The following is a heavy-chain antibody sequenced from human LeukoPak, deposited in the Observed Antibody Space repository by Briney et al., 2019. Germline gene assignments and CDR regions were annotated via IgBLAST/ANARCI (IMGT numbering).Heavy chain of an antibody. CDR3: GKGYYYYMDV. J-gene: IGHJ6*03. CDR1: GFTVSSNY. V-gene: IGHV3-66*02. CDR2: IYSGGST. Sequence: GGSLRLSCAASGFTVSSNYMSWVRQAPGKGLEWVSVIYSGGSTYYADSVKGRFTISRDNSRNTLYLQMNSLRAEDTAVYYCGKGYYYYMDVWGKGTTVTVSS.